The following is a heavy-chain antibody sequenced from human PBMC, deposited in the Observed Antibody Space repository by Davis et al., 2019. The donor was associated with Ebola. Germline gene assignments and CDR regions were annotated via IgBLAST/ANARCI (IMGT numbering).Heavy chain of an antibody. CDR3: ARDRYDCSGGSCYWEFDY. CDR2: IYYSGST. V-gene: IGHV4-59*01. CDR1: GGSISSYY. Sequence: SETLSLTCTVSGGSISSYYWSWIRQPPGKGLEWIGYIYYSGSTNYNPSLTSRVTISVDTSKNQFSLKLSSVTAADTAVYYCARDRYDCSGGSCYWEFDYWGQGTLVTVSS. D-gene: IGHD2-15*01. J-gene: IGHJ4*02.